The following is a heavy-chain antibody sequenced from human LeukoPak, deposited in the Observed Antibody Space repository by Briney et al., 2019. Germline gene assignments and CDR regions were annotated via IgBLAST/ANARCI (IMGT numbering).Heavy chain of an antibody. CDR2: INPSGGST. V-gene: IGHV1-46*01. CDR1: GYTFTSYY. CDR3: ARDVACVVVTDYYMDV. J-gene: IGHJ6*03. Sequence: ASVKVSCKASGYTFTSYYMHWVRQAPGQGLEWMGIINPSGGSTSYAQKFQGRVTMTRDMSTSTVYMELSSLRSEDTAVYYCARDVACVVVTDYYMDVWGKGTTVTVSS. D-gene: IGHD2-21*02.